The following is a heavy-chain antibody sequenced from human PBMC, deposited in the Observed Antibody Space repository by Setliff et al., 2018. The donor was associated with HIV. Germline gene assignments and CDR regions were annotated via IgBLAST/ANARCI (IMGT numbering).Heavy chain of an antibody. V-gene: IGHV1-8*02. CDR1: GYTFTTYD. J-gene: IGHJ4*02. D-gene: IGHD5-12*01. Sequence: ASVKVSCKAFGYTFTTYDIHWVRQATGQGLEWMAWVSPKSGNSGLAQKFQGRITMTRNTSISTVYMEVSSLRSEDTAVYYCAREKTNGWWLRPMPDYWGQGTQVTVSS. CDR2: VSPKSGNS. CDR3: AREKTNGWWLRPMPDY.